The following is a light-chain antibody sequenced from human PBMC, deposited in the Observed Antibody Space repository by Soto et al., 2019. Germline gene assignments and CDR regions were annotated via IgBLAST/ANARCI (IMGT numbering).Light chain of an antibody. CDR1: SSDVGGYKY. CDR2: DVS. J-gene: IGLJ1*01. V-gene: IGLV2-14*01. Sequence: QSLLTQPASVSGSPGQSITISCTGTSSDVGGYKYVSWYQQYPGKAPKLMMYDVSNRPSGVSNRFSGSKSGNTASLTISGLQAEDEADYYCSSYTSSSPCVFGTGTKVTVL. CDR3: SSYTSSSPCV.